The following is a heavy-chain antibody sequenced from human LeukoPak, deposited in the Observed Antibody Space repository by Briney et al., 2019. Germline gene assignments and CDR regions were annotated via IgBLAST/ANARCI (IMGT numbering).Heavy chain of an antibody. CDR1: GFTFSSYW. V-gene: IGHV3-7*05. J-gene: IGHJ4*02. D-gene: IGHD2-2*01. Sequence: PGGSLRLSCAASGFTFSSYWMSWVRQAPGKGLEWVANIKQDGSEKYYVDSVQGRFTISRENAKNSLYLQMNSLRAEDTAVYYCARDQRYCSSSSCPWEPFDYWGQGTLVTVSS. CDR2: IKQDGSEK. CDR3: ARDQRYCSSSSCPWEPFDY.